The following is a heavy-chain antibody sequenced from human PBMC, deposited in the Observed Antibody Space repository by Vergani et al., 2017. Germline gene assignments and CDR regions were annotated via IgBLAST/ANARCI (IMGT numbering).Heavy chain of an antibody. Sequence: QVQLQESGPGLVKPSETLSLTCTVSGGSISSYYWSWIRQPPGKGLEWIGYIYYSGSTSYNPSLKSRVTISVDTSKNQFSLKLSSVTAADTAVYYCARVVSFGVVRVGWFDPWGQGTLVTVSS. CDR1: GGSISSYY. CDR2: IYYSGST. J-gene: IGHJ5*02. V-gene: IGHV4-59*01. D-gene: IGHD3-3*01. CDR3: ARVVSFGVVRVGWFDP.